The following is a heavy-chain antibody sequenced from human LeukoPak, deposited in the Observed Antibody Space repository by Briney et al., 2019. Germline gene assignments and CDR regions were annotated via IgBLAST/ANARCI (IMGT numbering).Heavy chain of an antibody. Sequence: PGGSLRLSCAASGFTFSSYGMHWVRQAPGKGLEWVAVISYDGSNKYYADSVKGRFTISRDNSKNTLYLQMNSLRAEDTAVYYCARARVARGSYRYYGMDVWGQGTTVTVSS. J-gene: IGHJ6*02. CDR2: ISYDGSNK. CDR3: ARARVARGSYRYYGMDV. D-gene: IGHD1-26*01. V-gene: IGHV3-30*03. CDR1: GFTFSSYG.